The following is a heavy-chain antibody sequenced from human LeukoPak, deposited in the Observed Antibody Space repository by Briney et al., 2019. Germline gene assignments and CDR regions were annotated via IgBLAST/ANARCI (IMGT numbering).Heavy chain of an antibody. CDR2: IYSGGST. D-gene: IGHD7-27*01. CDR1: GFPFSDFS. Sequence: PGGSLRLSCATSGFPFSDFSMTWVRQALGKGLEWVSVIYSGGSTYYADSVKGRFTISRDNSKNTLYLQMNSQRAEDTAVYYCARETGNINWFDPWGQGTLVTVSS. V-gene: IGHV3-66*02. J-gene: IGHJ5*02. CDR3: ARETGNINWFDP.